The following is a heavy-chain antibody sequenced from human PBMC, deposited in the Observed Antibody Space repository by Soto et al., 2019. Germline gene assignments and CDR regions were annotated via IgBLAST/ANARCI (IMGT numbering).Heavy chain of an antibody. J-gene: IGHJ3*02. D-gene: IGHD1-1*01. CDR2: ISYKGDTT. Sequence: EVQLVESGGGLVQPGGSLRLSCAASGFTLSDYSMHWVRQAAGKGLEYVSAISYKGDTTYYANSVKGRFTISRDKSKNTLYLQMGSLRAEDMAVYYCARVSGLGHAAFDIWGQGTMVTVSS. CDR3: ARVSGLGHAAFDI. CDR1: GFTLSDYS. V-gene: IGHV3-64*01.